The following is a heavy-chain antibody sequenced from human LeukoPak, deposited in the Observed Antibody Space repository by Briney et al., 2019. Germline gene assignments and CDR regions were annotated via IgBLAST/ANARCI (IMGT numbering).Heavy chain of an antibody. D-gene: IGHD3-9*01. V-gene: IGHV3-74*01. Sequence: GGSLRLSCAASGLTFRSYWMHWVRQAPGKGLVWVSRINGDGSSTSYADSVKGRFTISRDNGKKELYLQMNSLGAEDTAVYYCAVKGGFNDWDAPFDYWGQGTLVTVSS. CDR2: INGDGSST. J-gene: IGHJ4*02. CDR1: GLTFRSYW. CDR3: AVKGGFNDWDAPFDY.